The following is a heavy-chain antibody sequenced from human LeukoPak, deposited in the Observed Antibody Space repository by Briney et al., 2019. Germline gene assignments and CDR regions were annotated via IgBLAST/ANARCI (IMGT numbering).Heavy chain of an antibody. D-gene: IGHD6-19*01. CDR1: GDSFSSNSAA. CDR3: ARGGRSGWYWTPFDY. J-gene: IGHJ4*02. CDR2: TYYRSRWYH. Sequence: SQTLSLTCATSGDSFSSNSAAWNWIRRSPSRGLEWLGRTYYRSRWYHEYAASVKSRITINPDTSRNQFSLQLNSVTAADTAVYYCARGGRSGWYWTPFDYWGQGTLVTVSS. V-gene: IGHV6-1*01.